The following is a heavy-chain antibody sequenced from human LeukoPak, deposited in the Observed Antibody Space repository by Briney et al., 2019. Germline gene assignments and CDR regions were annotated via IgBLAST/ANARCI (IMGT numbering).Heavy chain of an antibody. J-gene: IGHJ5*02. Sequence: TGGSLRLSCAASGFTFSNYGMSWVRQAPGKGLEWVSSIFQGGGEIHYADSVRGRFTISRDNSKSTLFLQMNSLRAEDTAIYYCATYRQVLLPFEAWGQGTLVTVSS. CDR1: GFTFSNYG. V-gene: IGHV3-23*01. D-gene: IGHD5-18*01. CDR3: ATYRQVLLPFEA. CDR2: IFQGGGEI.